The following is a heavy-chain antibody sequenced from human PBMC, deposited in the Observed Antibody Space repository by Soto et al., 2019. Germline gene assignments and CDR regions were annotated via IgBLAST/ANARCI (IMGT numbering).Heavy chain of an antibody. CDR3: ASSYGSGYRAFDY. CDR2: VNPILSMS. CDR1: GDTFNFYS. D-gene: IGHD3-10*01. J-gene: IGHJ4*02. Sequence: QVQLVQSGAEVKRPGSSVKVSCKASGDTFNFYSINWVRQAPGVGLEWVGRVNPILSMSNYAQRFQGRVTMTADKFTSTAYMELRSLRSEDTAIYYCASSYGSGYRAFDYWGQGALVTVSS. V-gene: IGHV1-69*02.